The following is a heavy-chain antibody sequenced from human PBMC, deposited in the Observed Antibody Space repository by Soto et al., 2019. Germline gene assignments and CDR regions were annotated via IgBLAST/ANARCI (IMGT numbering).Heavy chain of an antibody. CDR3: AREEKQLSRYGGDFDY. D-gene: IGHD3-16*01. CDR2: IYYIGTT. Sequence: QVQLQESGPGLVKPSETLSLTCSVSDGSVNTGNYYWSWIRQPPGKGLEWIGHIYYIGTTNYNPSLKSRVTISVDTSKNQFSVKVTSVTAADTAVYFCAREEKQLSRYGGDFDYWGQGSLVTVSS. J-gene: IGHJ4*02. V-gene: IGHV4-61*01. CDR1: DGSVNTGNYY.